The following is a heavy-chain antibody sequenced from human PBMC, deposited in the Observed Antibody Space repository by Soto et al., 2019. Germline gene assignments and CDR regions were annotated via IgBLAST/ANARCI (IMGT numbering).Heavy chain of an antibody. Sequence: SETLSLTCTVSGGSISSGGYYWSWIRQHPGKGLEWIGYIYYSGSTYYNPSLKSRVTISVDTSKNQFSLKLSSVTAADTAVYYCARAHPAETSIAAYNWFDPWGQGTLVTVSS. V-gene: IGHV4-31*03. D-gene: IGHD6-6*01. CDR2: IYYSGST. CDR3: ARAHPAETSIAAYNWFDP. J-gene: IGHJ5*02. CDR1: GGSISSGGYY.